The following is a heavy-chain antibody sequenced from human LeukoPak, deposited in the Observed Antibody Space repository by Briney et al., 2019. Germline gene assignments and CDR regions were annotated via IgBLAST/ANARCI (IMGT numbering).Heavy chain of an antibody. Sequence: PSETLSLTCAVYGVSFSGYYWSWLPQPPGKGREWIREINHSGSTNYKPSLKSRVTISVDTAKNQFSLKLSYVTAADTAVYYCARGPDIVVVPAAINYGMDVWGKGTTVTVSS. CDR3: ARGPDIVVVPAAINYGMDV. V-gene: IGHV4-34*01. D-gene: IGHD2-2*01. CDR1: GVSFSGYY. CDR2: INHSGST. J-gene: IGHJ6*04.